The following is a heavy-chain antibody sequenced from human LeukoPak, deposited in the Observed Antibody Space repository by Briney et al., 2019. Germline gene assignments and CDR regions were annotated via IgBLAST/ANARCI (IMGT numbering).Heavy chain of an antibody. J-gene: IGHJ6*03. CDR3: ARGPPRPRYYYYYYYLDV. V-gene: IGHV3-53*01. CDR1: GFTVSNNY. CDR2: MYSNSGT. Sequence: GGSLRLSCAASGFTVSNNYMSWVRQAPGKGLEWVSLMYSNSGTFYADSVKGRFTISRDNSKNTLYLQMNSLRVEDTAVYYRARGPPRPRYYYYYYYLDVWGKGTTVTISS. D-gene: IGHD6-25*01.